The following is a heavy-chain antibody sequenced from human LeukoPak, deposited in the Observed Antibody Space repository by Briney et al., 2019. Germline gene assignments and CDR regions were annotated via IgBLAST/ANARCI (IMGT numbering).Heavy chain of an antibody. V-gene: IGHV3-7*01. CDR1: GFTFSSYW. J-gene: IGHJ4*02. CDR2: IKQDGSEK. Sequence: GGSLRLSCAASGFTFSSYWMSWVRQAPGKGLEWVANIKQDGSEKYYVDSVKGRFTISRDNAKNSLYLQMNSLRAEDTAVYCCARGGPIAAAGKAFDYWGQGTLVTVSS. D-gene: IGHD6-13*01. CDR3: ARGGPIAAAGKAFDY.